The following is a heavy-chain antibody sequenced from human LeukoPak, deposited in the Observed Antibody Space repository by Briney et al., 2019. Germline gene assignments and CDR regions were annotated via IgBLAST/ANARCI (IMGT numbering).Heavy chain of an antibody. J-gene: IGHJ3*02. Sequence: ASVKVSCKASGGTFSSYAISWVRQAPGQGLEWMGGIIPIFGTANYAQKFQGRVTITTDESTSTAYMELSSLRSEDTAVHYCARASKVQWGDAFDIWGQGTMVTVSS. CDR3: ARASKVQWGDAFDI. V-gene: IGHV1-69*05. D-gene: IGHD1-26*01. CDR1: GGTFSSYA. CDR2: IIPIFGTA.